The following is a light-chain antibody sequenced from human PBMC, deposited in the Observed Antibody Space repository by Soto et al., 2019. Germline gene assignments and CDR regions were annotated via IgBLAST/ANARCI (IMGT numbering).Light chain of an antibody. CDR3: QHYGSSPET. Sequence: EIVLTQSPGTLSLSPGERATLSCRASQTINNIYFAWYQQKPGQAPRLLIYGASSRATGIPDRFSGSGSGTDFTLTISRLEPEDFAVYYCQHYGSSPETFGQGTKVDIK. CDR1: QTINNIY. J-gene: IGKJ1*01. V-gene: IGKV3-20*01. CDR2: GAS.